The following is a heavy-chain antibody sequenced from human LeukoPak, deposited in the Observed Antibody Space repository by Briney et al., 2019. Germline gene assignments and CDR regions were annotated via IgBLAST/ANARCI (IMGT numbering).Heavy chain of an antibody. J-gene: IGHJ5*02. D-gene: IGHD6-13*01. V-gene: IGHV5-51*01. CDR3: ARQSPIAAVTKFWFDP. CDR1: GYSFTSYW. CDR2: IYPGDSDT. Sequence: PGESLKISCKGSGYSFTSYWIGWVRQMPGKGLEWMGIIYPGDSDTRYSPSFQGQVTISADKSISTAYLQWSSLKASDTAMYYCARQSPIAAVTKFWFDPWGQGTLVTVSS.